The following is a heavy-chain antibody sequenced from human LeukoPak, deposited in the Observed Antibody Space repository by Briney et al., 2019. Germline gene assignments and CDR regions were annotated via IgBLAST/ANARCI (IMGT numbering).Heavy chain of an antibody. V-gene: IGHV1-2*02. CDR2: INPNSGGT. CDR1: GYTFTCYY. Sequence: ASVKVSCKASGYTFTCYYMHWVRQAPGQGLEWMGWINPNSGGTNYAQKFQGRVTMTRDTSISTAYMELSRLRSDDTAVYYCARVIAARRDWFDPWGQGTLVTVSS. J-gene: IGHJ5*02. D-gene: IGHD6-6*01. CDR3: ARVIAARRDWFDP.